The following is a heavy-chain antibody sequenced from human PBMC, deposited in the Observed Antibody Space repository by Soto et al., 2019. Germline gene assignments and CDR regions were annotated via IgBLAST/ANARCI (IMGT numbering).Heavy chain of an antibody. Sequence: LVESLKISCKGSGYSFTSYWISWVRQMPGKGLEWMGRIGPSDSYTNYSPSLQCHVPTQTDKPITTAYLRGGTLRPSDTAMYYWAGRSGSHAYGGQGPLATVSS. D-gene: IGHD5-12*01. J-gene: IGHJ4*02. CDR2: IGPSDSYT. CDR1: GYSFTSYW. V-gene: IGHV5-10-1*01. CDR3: AGRSGSHAY.